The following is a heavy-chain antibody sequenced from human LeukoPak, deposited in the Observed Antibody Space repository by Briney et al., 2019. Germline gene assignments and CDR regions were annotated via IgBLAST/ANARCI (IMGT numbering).Heavy chain of an antibody. Sequence: GGTLRLSCAASGFTFSSYGMSWVRQAPGKGLEWVSAISGSGGSTYYADSVKGRFTISRDNSKNTLYLQMNSLRAEDTAVYYCARILDSAWGELGYWGQGTLVTVSS. D-gene: IGHD6-19*01. J-gene: IGHJ4*02. CDR3: ARILDSAWGELGY. CDR2: ISGSGGST. CDR1: GFTFSSYG. V-gene: IGHV3-23*01.